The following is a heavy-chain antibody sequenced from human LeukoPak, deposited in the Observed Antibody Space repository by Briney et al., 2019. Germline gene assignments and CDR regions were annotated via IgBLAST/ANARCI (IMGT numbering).Heavy chain of an antibody. V-gene: IGHV3-30*02. D-gene: IGHD3-9*01. CDR3: ARGSTYYDILTGYHYYFDY. J-gene: IGHJ4*02. CDR2: IRYDGSNT. CDR1: GFTFSRYT. Sequence: QPGGSLRLSCAASGFTFSRYTMHWVRQAPGKGLEWVAFIRYDGSNTYYVDSVKGRFTISRDNAKNSLYLQMNSLRAEDTALYYCARGSTYYDILTGYHYYFDYWGQGTLVTVSS.